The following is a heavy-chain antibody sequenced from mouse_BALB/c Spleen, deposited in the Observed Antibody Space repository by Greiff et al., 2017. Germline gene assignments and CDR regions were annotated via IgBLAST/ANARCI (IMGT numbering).Heavy chain of an antibody. CDR1: GFSLTSYD. Sequence: VQLKESGPGLVAPSQSLSITCTVSGFSLTSYDISWIRQPPGKGLEWLGVIWTGGGTNYNSAFMSRLSISKDNSKSQVFLKMNSLQTDDTAMYYCARALYYGYDWFAYWGQGTLVTVSA. CDR2: IWTGGGT. V-gene: IGHV2-9-2*01. J-gene: IGHJ3*01. CDR3: ARALYYGYDWFAY. D-gene: IGHD2-2*01.